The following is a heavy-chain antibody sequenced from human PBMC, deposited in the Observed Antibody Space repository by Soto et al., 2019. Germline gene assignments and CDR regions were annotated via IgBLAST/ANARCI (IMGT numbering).Heavy chain of an antibody. CDR2: INGGNGNT. Sequence: QVQLVQSGAEVKKPGASVRISCKAAGYTFSSYVMNWVRQAPGQRPEWLGWINGGNGNTKYSQHFQGRVTFPRDPSANTGYMELSSLRAEDTAVYYCARGSQYTSSSYWGQGTLVTVSS. CDR3: ARGSQYTSSSY. D-gene: IGHD6-6*01. CDR1: GYTFSSYV. J-gene: IGHJ4*02. V-gene: IGHV1-3*01.